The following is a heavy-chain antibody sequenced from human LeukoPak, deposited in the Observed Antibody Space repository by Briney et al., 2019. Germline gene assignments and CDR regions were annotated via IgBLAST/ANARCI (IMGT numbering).Heavy chain of an antibody. D-gene: IGHD4-11*01. CDR3: ARELFAYSNSGAGAHMDV. V-gene: IGHV4-59*01. J-gene: IGHJ6*03. CDR2: IYYSGST. Sequence: PSETLSLTCTVSGGSISSYYWSWIRQPPGKGLEWIGYIYYSGSTNYNPSLKSRVTISVDTSKNQFSLKLSSVTAADTAVYYCARELFAYSNSGAGAHMDVWGKGTTVTVSS. CDR1: GGSISSYY.